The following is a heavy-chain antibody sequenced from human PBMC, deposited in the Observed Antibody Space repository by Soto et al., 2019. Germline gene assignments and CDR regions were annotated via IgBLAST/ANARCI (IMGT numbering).Heavy chain of an antibody. V-gene: IGHV4-61*01. D-gene: IGHD3-22*01. Sequence: SETLSLTCTVSGGSVSSGSYYWSWIRQPPGKGLEWIGYIYYSGSTNYNPSLKSRVTISVDTSKNQFSLKLSSVTAADTAVYYCAREDYYGSSGHYEGTFDYWGQGTLVTVSS. CDR1: GGSVSSGSYY. CDR3: AREDYYGSSGHYEGTFDY. CDR2: IYYSGST. J-gene: IGHJ4*02.